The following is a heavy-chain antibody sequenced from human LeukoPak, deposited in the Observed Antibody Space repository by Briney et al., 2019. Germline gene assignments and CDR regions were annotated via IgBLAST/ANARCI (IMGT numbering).Heavy chain of an antibody. D-gene: IGHD3-22*01. CDR1: GFTFSSYS. CDR3: AREDDSSGYDAFDI. Sequence: GSLRLSCAASGFTFSSYSMNWVRQAPGKGLEWVSSISSSSSYIYYADSVKGRFTISRDNAKNSLYLQMNSLRAEDTAVYYCAREDDSSGYDAFDIWGQGTMVTVSS. CDR2: ISSSSSYI. J-gene: IGHJ3*02. V-gene: IGHV3-21*01.